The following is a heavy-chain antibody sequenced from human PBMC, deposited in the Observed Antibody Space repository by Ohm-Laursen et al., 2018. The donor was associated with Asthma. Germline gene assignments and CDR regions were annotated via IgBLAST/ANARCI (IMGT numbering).Heavy chain of an antibody. CDR2: ITSDGSST. CDR1: GFTFSSYW. D-gene: IGHD1-1*01. Sequence: SLRLSCAASGFTFSSYWMHWVRQAPGKGLVWVSRITSDGSSTSYADSVKGRFTISRDNAKNTLYLQMNSLRAEDTAVYYCARDSTTRVSFGMDVWGQGTTVTVSS. CDR3: ARDSTTRVSFGMDV. V-gene: IGHV3-74*01. J-gene: IGHJ6*02.